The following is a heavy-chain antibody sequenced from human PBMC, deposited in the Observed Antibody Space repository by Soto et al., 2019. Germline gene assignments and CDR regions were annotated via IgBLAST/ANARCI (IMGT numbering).Heavy chain of an antibody. V-gene: IGHV4-30-2*01. CDR1: GGSISSGGYS. CDR2: IYHSGST. CDR3: ARGKCSSTSCPLFRGVKFDY. J-gene: IGHJ4*02. D-gene: IGHD2-2*01. Sequence: SETLSLTCAVSGGSISSGGYSWSWIRQPPGKGLERIGYIYHSGSTYYNPSLKSRVTISVDRSKNQFSLKLSSVTAADTAVYYCARGKCSSTSCPLFRGVKFDYWGQGTLVTVSS.